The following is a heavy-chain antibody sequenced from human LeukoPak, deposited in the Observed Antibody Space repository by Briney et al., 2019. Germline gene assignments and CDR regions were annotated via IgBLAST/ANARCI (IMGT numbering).Heavy chain of an antibody. D-gene: IGHD3-22*01. J-gene: IGHJ6*02. CDR2: ISAYNGNT. V-gene: IGHV1-18*01. CDR1: GYTFTSYV. Sequence: GASVKVSCKAFGYTFTSYVITWVRQAPGQGLEWMGWISAYNGNTDYADNFQGRVIVTTDTSTSTAYMELRSLRSDDTAVYYGARDSSSVTPSGMDVWGQGTTVAVSS. CDR3: ARDSSSVTPSGMDV.